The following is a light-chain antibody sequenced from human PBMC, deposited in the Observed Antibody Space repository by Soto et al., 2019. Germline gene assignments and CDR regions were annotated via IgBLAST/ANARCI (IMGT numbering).Light chain of an antibody. J-gene: IGKJ4*01. V-gene: IGKV1-8*01. CDR2: AAS. CDR1: QGISSY. Sequence: IRMTQSPSSFSASTGDRVTITCRASQGISSYLAWYQQKPGKAPKLLIYAASTLESGVPSRFSGSGSGTDFTLTISCLQSEDFATYYCQQYYSYPLTFGGGTKVEIK. CDR3: QQYYSYPLT.